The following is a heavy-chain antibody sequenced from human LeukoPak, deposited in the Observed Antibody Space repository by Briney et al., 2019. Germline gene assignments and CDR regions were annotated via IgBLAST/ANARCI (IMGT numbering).Heavy chain of an antibody. V-gene: IGHV3-48*04. J-gene: IGHJ4*02. CDR3: ASDRVC. CDR1: GFTFSSYS. Sequence: GGSLRLSCAASGFTFSSYSMNWVRQAPGKGLEWISYITGSSTTTHYADSVKGRFTISRDNAKNSLYLQMNSLRAEDTAVYFCASDRVCWGQGTLVTVFS. CDR2: ITGSSTTT.